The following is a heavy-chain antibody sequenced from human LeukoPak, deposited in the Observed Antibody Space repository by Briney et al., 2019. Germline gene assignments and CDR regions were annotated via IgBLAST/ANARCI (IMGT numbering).Heavy chain of an antibody. Sequence: GGYLRLSCAASGFTFSSYWMSWARQAPGKGLEWVANIKQDGSEKYCVDSVKGRFTISRDNAKNSLYLQMNSLRAEDTAVYYCARLSGGFDWRRWGQGTLVTVSS. J-gene: IGHJ4*02. V-gene: IGHV3-7*01. CDR1: GFTFSSYW. CDR3: ARLSGGFDWRR. CDR2: IKQDGSEK. D-gene: IGHD3-9*01.